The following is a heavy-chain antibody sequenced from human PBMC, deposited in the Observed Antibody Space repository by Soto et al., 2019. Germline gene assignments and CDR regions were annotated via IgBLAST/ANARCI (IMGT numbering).Heavy chain of an antibody. J-gene: IGHJ4*02. CDR1: GFTFGNFG. D-gene: IGHD6-13*01. CDR3: ARVCSGGTNCFYFDF. CDR2: ISSDGSRK. V-gene: IGHV3-30*03. Sequence: QVQLVESGGGVVQPGRSLRLSCAASGFTFGNFGIHWVRQAPGKGLEWVADISSDGSRKFYADSVKGRLTISRDNSKNTLYLQMNSLRTEDTAVYFCARVCSGGTNCFYFDFWGQGILVTVSS.